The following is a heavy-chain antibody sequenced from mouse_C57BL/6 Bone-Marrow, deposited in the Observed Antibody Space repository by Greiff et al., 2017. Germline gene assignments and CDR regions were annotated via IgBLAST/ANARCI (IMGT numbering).Heavy chain of an antibody. D-gene: IGHD1-1*01. V-gene: IGHV1-26*01. Sequence: EVTLQQSGPELVKPGASVKISCKASGYTFTDYYMNWVKQSPGKSLEWIGDINPNNGGTSYNQKFKGKATLTVDKSSSTAYMELRSLTSEDSAIYYCARDVYDCYYYAMDYWGQGTSVTVSS. J-gene: IGHJ4*01. CDR2: INPNNGGT. CDR1: GYTFTDYY. CDR3: ARDVYDCYYYAMDY.